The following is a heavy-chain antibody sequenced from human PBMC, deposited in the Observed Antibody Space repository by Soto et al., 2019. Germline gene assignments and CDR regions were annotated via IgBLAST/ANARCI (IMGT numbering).Heavy chain of an antibody. V-gene: IGHV1-18*01. CDR2: ISAYNGDT. CDR1: GYTFTSYH. Sequence: GASVKVSCKASGYTFTSYHINWVRQAPGQGLEWMGWISAYNGDTNYAQKLQGRITMTTDTSTSTAYMELRSLRSDDTAVYYCATSYGNAWYTYWGQGTQVTVSS. D-gene: IGHD6-13*01. J-gene: IGHJ4*02. CDR3: ATSYGNAWYTY.